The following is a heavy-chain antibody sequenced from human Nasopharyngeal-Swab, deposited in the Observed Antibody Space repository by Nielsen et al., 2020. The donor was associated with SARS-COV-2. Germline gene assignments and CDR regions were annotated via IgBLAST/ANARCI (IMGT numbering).Heavy chain of an antibody. CDR1: GYTFTSYY. Sequence: ASVKVSCKASGYTFTSYYMHWVRQAPGQGLEWMGIINPSGGSTSCAQKFQGRVTMTRDTSTSTVYMELSSLRSEDTAVYYCARIEGVGATDYWGQGTLVTVSS. J-gene: IGHJ4*02. CDR3: ARIEGVGATDY. V-gene: IGHV1-46*01. D-gene: IGHD1-26*01. CDR2: INPSGGST.